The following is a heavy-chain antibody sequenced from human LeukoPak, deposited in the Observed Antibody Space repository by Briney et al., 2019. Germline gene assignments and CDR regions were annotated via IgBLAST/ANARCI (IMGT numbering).Heavy chain of an antibody. Sequence: SETLSLTCAVYGGPFSGYYWSWIRQSPGKGLEWIGEINQSGSTTYKPSLKGRVTISVDTSKTQFSLKLSSVTAADTAVYYCARGPFAHDYTDYAWGQGTLVTVSS. V-gene: IGHV4-34*01. J-gene: IGHJ4*02. CDR3: ARGPFAHDYTDYA. CDR2: INQSGST. D-gene: IGHD4-11*01. CDR1: GGPFSGYY.